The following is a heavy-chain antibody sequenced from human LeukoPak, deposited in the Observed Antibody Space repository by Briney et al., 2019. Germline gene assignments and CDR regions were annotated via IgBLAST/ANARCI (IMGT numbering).Heavy chain of an antibody. D-gene: IGHD1-26*01. V-gene: IGHV3-30*03. J-gene: IGHJ4*02. CDR3: ASSGSYRFDY. Sequence: PGGSLRLSCAASGFTFSSYGMHWVRQAPGKGLEWVAVISNDGRNKYYADSVKGRFTISRDNSKNTLYLQMNSLRAEDTAVYYCASSGSYRFDYWGQGTLVTVSS. CDR1: GFTFSSYG. CDR2: ISNDGRNK.